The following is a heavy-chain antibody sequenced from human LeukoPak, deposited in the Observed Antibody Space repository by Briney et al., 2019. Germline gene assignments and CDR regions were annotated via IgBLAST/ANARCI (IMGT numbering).Heavy chain of an antibody. Sequence: SQTLSLTCTVSGGSISSGGYYWSWIRQPPGKGLEWIGYIYHSGSTYYNPSLKSRVTISVDRSKNQFSLKLSSVTAADTAVYYCARELNGYYDSSSPGAFDIWGQGTMVTVSS. CDR3: ARELNGYYDSSSPGAFDI. V-gene: IGHV4-30-2*01. D-gene: IGHD3-22*01. J-gene: IGHJ3*02. CDR2: IYHSGST. CDR1: GGSISSGGYY.